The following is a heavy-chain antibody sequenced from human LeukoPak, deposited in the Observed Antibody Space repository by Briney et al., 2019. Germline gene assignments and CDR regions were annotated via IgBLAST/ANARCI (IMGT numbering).Heavy chain of an antibody. D-gene: IGHD4-23*01. CDR3: ARAPSIYGGNSAGAFDI. J-gene: IGHJ3*02. CDR1: GGSISSYY. CDR2: IYYSGST. V-gene: IGHV4-59*08. Sequence: SETLSLTCTVSGGSISSYYWSWIRQPPGKGLEWIGYIYYSGSTNYNPSLKSRVTISVDTSKNQFSLKLSSVTAADTAVYYCARAPSIYGGNSAGAFDIWGQGTMVTVSS.